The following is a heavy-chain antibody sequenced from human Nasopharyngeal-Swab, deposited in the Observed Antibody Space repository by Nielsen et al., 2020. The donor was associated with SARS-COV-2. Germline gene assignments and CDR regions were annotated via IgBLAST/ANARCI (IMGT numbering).Heavy chain of an antibody. CDR3: ARDRGHYYDSSGYYFHYYYGMDV. V-gene: IGHV3-7*03. D-gene: IGHD3-22*01. Sequence: GESLKISCAASGFTFSSLWMSWVRQVPGKGLEWVADIKPDGSEKFYVDSVKGRFTISRDNAKNSMSLQMNSLRAEDTAVYYCARDRGHYYDSSGYYFHYYYGMDVWGQETTVTVSS. J-gene: IGHJ6*02. CDR2: IKPDGSEK. CDR1: GFTFSSLW.